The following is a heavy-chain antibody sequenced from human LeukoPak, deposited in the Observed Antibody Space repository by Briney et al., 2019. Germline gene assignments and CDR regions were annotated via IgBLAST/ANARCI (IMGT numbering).Heavy chain of an antibody. V-gene: IGHV3-49*04. CDR1: GFTFGDYA. Sequence: GRSLRLSCTASGFTFGDYAMSWVRQAPGKGLEWVGFIRSKAYGGTTEYAASVKGRFTISRDDSKSIAYLQMNSLKTEDTAVYYCTRNWSGQLLWPDAFDIWGQGTMVTVSS. CDR3: TRNWSGQLLWPDAFDI. D-gene: IGHD2-2*01. J-gene: IGHJ3*02. CDR2: IRSKAYGGTT.